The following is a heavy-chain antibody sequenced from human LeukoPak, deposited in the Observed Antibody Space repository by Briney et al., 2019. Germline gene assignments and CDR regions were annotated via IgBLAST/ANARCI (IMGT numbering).Heavy chain of an antibody. D-gene: IGHD1-26*01. Sequence: GGSLRLSCAASGFPFSLYGMNWVRQAPGKGLEWTSYISHTSSSIAYADSVKGRFTISRDNAANSLSLQMNSLRDEDTAVYYCARVGGNYGYFDNWGQGTLVTVSS. V-gene: IGHV3-48*02. CDR1: GFPFSLYG. CDR3: ARVGGNYGYFDN. CDR2: ISHTSSSI. J-gene: IGHJ4*02.